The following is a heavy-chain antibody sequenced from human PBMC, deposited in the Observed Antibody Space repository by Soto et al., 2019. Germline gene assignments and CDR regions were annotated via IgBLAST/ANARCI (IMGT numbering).Heavy chain of an antibody. D-gene: IGHD4-17*01. CDR1: GGTFSSYA. V-gene: IGHV1-69*12. CDR2: IIPIFGTA. J-gene: IGHJ4*02. CDR3: ARGAGNPDLVRLYYFDY. Sequence: QVQLVQSGAEVKKPGSSVKVSCKASGGTFSSYAISWVRQAPGQGLEWMGGIIPIFGTANYAQKFQGRVTITADESTSTAYMELSSLRSEDTAVYYCARGAGNPDLVRLYYFDYWGQGPLVTVSS.